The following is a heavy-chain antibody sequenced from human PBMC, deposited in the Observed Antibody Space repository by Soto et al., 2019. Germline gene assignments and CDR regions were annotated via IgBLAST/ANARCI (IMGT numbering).Heavy chain of an antibody. CDR2: ISGSGGST. CDR3: AKRRFTVTLYYYYGMDV. Sequence: GGSLRLSCAASGFTFSSYAVSWVRQAPGKGLEWVSAISGSGGSTYYADSVKGRFTISRDNSKNTLYLQMNSLRAEDTAVYYCAKRRFTVTLYYYYGMDVWGQGTTVTVSS. J-gene: IGHJ6*02. CDR1: GFTFSSYA. V-gene: IGHV3-23*01. D-gene: IGHD4-17*01.